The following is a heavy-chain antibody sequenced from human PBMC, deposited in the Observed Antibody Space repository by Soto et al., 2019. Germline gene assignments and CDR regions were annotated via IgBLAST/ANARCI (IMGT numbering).Heavy chain of an antibody. CDR2: IYYSGST. D-gene: IGHD2-8*01. CDR3: ARVQDCTNGVCYSQGAFDI. V-gene: IGHV4-61*05. J-gene: IGHJ3*02. CDR1: GGSISSSSYY. Sequence: PSETLSLTCTVSGGSISSSSYYWGWIRQPPGKGLEWIGYIYYSGSTNYNPSLKSRVTISVDTSKNQFSLKLSSVTATDTAVYYCARVQDCTNGVCYSQGAFDIWGQGTMVTVSS.